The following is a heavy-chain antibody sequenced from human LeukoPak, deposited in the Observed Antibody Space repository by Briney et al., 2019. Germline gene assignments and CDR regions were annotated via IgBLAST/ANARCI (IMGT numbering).Heavy chain of an antibody. J-gene: IGHJ6*04. CDR2: ITGGGTST. D-gene: IGHD5-12*01. CDR1: GLSFAGYA. V-gene: IGHV3-23*01. CDR3: AKTSGYYAYYSGMDV. Sequence: PGGSLRLSCAASGLSFAGYALTWVRQAPGQGLEWVSGITGGGTSTYYADFVKGRLTISRDNSQNTVYLQMNSLRVEDTAVYYCAKTSGYYAYYSGMDVWGKGTTVTVSS.